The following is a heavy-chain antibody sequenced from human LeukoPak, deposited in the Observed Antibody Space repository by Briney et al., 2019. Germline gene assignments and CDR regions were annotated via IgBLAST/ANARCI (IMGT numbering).Heavy chain of an antibody. CDR2: ISSSSTTV. V-gene: IGHV3-48*01. Sequence: GGSLRLPCAASGFTFSRYTMNWVRRAPGKGLEWISDISSSSTTVHYADSVKGRFTISRDNAKNSLYLQMNNLRAEDTAVYYCARDPREWGLPYFDCWGLGTLVTVSS. J-gene: IGHJ4*02. CDR3: ARDPREWGLPYFDC. D-gene: IGHD1-26*01. CDR1: GFTFSRYT.